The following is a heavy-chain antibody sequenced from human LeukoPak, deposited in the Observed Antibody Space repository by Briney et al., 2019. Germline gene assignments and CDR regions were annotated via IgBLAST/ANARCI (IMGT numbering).Heavy chain of an antibody. CDR2: IYSGGSS. CDR3: ARDPSGGMDV. J-gene: IGHJ6*02. V-gene: IGHV3-53*01. Sequence: GGSLRLSCAASGFTVSGNYMSWVRQAPGKGLEWVSGIYSGGSSYYSDSVKGRFTISRDNSKNTLYLQMNSLRAEDTAVYYCARDPSGGMDVWGQGTTVTVSS. D-gene: IGHD1-1*01. CDR1: GFTVSGNY.